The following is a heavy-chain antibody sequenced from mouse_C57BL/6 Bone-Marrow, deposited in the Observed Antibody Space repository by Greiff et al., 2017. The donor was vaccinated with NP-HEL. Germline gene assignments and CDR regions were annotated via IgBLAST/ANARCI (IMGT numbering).Heavy chain of an antibody. D-gene: IGHD2-4*01. Sequence: EVQRVESGGDLVKPGGSLKLSCAASGFTFSSYGMSWVRQTPDKRLEWVATISSGGSYTYYPDSVKGRFTISRDNAKNTLYLQMSSLKSEDTAMYYCVRQEGVYYDYDEGYYYAMDYWGQGTSVTVSS. CDR3: VRQEGVYYDYDEGYYYAMDY. J-gene: IGHJ4*01. CDR1: GFTFSSYG. CDR2: ISSGGSYT. V-gene: IGHV5-6*01.